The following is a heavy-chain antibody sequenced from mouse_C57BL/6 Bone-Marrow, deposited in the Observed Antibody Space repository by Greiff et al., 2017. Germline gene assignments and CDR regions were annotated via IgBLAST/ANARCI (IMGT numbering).Heavy chain of an antibody. CDR2: IWSGGST. CDR1: GFSLTSYG. CDR3: ARNGARGWYYAMDY. Sequence: QVQLKESGPGLVQPSQSLSITCTVSGFSLTSYGVHWVRQSPGKGLEWLGVIWSGGSTDYNAAFISRLSISKDNSKSQVFFKMNSLQADDTAIYYCARNGARGWYYAMDYWGQGTSVTVSS. D-gene: IGHD3-3*01. J-gene: IGHJ4*01. V-gene: IGHV2-2*01.